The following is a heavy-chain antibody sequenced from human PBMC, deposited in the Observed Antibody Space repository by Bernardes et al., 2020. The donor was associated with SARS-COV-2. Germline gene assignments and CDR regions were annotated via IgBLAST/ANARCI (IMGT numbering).Heavy chain of an antibody. CDR3: VKEYNSPNLFDY. D-gene: IGHD1-20*01. CDR1: GFTFSRYA. CDR2: ISSNGDRT. Sequence: GGSLRLSCSASGFTFSRYAMHWVRQAPGKGLEHVSTISSNGDRTFYADSVKGRFTISRDNSKNTLYLQMSSVRGEDTAVYYCVKEYNSPNLFDYWGQGTRVTVSS. V-gene: IGHV3-64D*06. J-gene: IGHJ4*02.